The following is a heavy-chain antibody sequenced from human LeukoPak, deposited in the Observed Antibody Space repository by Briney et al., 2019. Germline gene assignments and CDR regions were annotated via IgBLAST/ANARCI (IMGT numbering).Heavy chain of an antibody. CDR1: GGSISSGDHY. J-gene: IGHJ4*02. Sequence: SETLSLTCTVSGGSISSGDHYWSWIRQPPGKGLEWIGYIYYSGSTNYNPSLKSRVTISVDTSKKQFSLKLSSVTAADTAVYYCARGPSLKRGYSYGYVDYWGQGTLVTVSS. V-gene: IGHV4-61*08. CDR2: IYYSGST. CDR3: ARGPSLKRGYSYGYVDY. D-gene: IGHD5-18*01.